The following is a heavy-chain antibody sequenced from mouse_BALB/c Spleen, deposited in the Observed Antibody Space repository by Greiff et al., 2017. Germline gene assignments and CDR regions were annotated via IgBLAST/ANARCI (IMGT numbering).Heavy chain of an antibody. J-gene: IGHJ3*01. CDR1: GYTFTDYE. V-gene: IGHV1-15*01. CDR3: TVYAPFAY. CDR2: IDPETGGT. D-gene: IGHD2-3*01. Sequence: VQLQQSGAELVRPGASVTLSCKASGYTFTDYEMHWVKQTPVHGLEWIGAIDPETGGTAYNQKFKGKATLTADKSSSTAYMELRSLTSEDSAVYYCTVYAPFAYRGQGALVTVSA.